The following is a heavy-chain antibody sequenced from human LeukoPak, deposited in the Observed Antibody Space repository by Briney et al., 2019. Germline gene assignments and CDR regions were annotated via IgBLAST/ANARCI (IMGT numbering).Heavy chain of an antibody. CDR1: GGSISSYY. CDR2: INYSGST. J-gene: IGHJ6*03. V-gene: IGHV4-59*01. CDR3: ARDNPEYYYDSSGYPGRYYYMDV. Sequence: SETLSLTCTVSGGSISSYYWSWIRQPPGKGLEWIGYINYSGSTNYNPSLKSRVTISVDTSKNQFSLKLSSVTAADTAVYYCARDNPEYYYDSSGYPGRYYYMDVWGKGTTVTVSS. D-gene: IGHD3-22*01.